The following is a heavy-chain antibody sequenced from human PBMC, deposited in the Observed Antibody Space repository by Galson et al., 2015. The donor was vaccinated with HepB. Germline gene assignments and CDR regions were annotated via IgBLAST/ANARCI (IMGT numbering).Heavy chain of an antibody. D-gene: IGHD3-3*01. CDR3: ARDRTRTSITIFGVVTRRGEHNWFDL. CDR2: ISSSSSTI. J-gene: IGHJ5*02. Sequence: SLRLSCAASGFTFSSYSMNWVRQAPGKGLEWVSYISSSSSTIYYADSVKGRFTISRDNAKNSLYLQMNSLRAEDTAVYYCARDRTRTSITIFGVVTRRGEHNWFDLWGQGTLVTVSS. CDR1: GFTFSSYS. V-gene: IGHV3-48*01.